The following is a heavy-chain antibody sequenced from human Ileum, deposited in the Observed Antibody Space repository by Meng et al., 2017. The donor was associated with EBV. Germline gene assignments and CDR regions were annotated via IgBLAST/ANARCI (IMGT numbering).Heavy chain of an antibody. V-gene: IGHV1-18*01. Sequence: QVHMVQSGPEGKKPGKSGKVPGKASGYTLSNYGISWLRQAPGQGLEWMGWISAYNGNTNYAQNLQGRVTMTTDTSTGTAYMEVRSLRSDDTAVYYCARAGNGGSYYFTYWGQGTLVTVSS. J-gene: IGHJ4*02. D-gene: IGHD1-26*01. CDR1: GYTLSNYG. CDR3: ARAGNGGSYYFTY. CDR2: ISAYNGNT.